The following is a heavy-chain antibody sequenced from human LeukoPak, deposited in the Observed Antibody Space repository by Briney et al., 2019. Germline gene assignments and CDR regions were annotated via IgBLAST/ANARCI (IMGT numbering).Heavy chain of an antibody. CDR2: ISGSGGST. V-gene: IGHV3-23*01. J-gene: IGHJ6*02. D-gene: IGHD3-22*01. CDR3: ARRITMIVNYYYYGMDV. CDR1: GFTFSSYA. Sequence: GGSLRLSCAASGFTFSSYAMSWARQAPGKGLEWVSAISGSGGSTYYADSVKGRFTISRDNSKNTLYLQMNSLRAEDTAVYYCARRITMIVNYYYYGMDVWGQGTTVTVSS.